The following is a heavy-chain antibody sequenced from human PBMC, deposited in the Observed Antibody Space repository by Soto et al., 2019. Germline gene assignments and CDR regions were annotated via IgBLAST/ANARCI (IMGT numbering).Heavy chain of an antibody. CDR2: IYWNQDR. CDR3: THSFHPRGTHKYYSMDG. V-gene: IGHV2-5*01. CDR1: GFSLPTGGVS. Sequence: SCPTLVNPTQPLTLTCTFSGFSLPTGGVSVGWIRQHPGKTLEWLGLIYWNQDRRYXAYLKXMLHVTKDTLQKQLGLLVPNXHAGDTATHYCTHSFHPRGTHKYYSMDGSDQG. J-gene: IGHJ6*03.